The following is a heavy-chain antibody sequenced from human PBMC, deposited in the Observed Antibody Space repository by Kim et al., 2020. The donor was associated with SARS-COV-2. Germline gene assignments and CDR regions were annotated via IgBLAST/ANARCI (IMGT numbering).Heavy chain of an antibody. D-gene: IGHD2-2*01. CDR3: AKDPNLQYCTGPSCYAY. V-gene: IGHV3-23*01. CDR2: IGANGSPT. CDR1: GLTFSAHA. Sequence: GGSLRLSCAASGLTFSAHAMTWVRQAPGKGLEWVSTIGANGSPTYYADSAKGRFTVSRDNSKNTLFLQMNSLRPEDTAVYYCAKDPNLQYCTGPSCYAYWGQGTPVTVSS. J-gene: IGHJ4*02.